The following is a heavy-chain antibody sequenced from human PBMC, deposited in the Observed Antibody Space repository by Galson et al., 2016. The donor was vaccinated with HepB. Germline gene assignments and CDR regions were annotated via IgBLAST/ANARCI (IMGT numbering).Heavy chain of an antibody. Sequence: SLRLSCAASGLSFRSYGMHWVRPAPGKGLEWAAVISYDGTKRSYGDSVRGRFTISRDNSKNTLYLEMNSPRAEATAVYYCAKDEYTIGWGPPWFDPWGQGTLVTVSS. V-gene: IGHV3-30*18. J-gene: IGHJ5*02. CDR3: AKDEYTIGWGPPWFDP. D-gene: IGHD3-10*01. CDR1: GLSFRSYG. CDR2: ISYDGTKR.